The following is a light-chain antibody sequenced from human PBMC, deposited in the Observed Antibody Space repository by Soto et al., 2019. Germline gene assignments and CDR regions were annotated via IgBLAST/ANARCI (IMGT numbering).Light chain of an antibody. J-gene: IGKJ4*01. CDR1: QGISSY. CDR2: AAS. V-gene: IGKV1-9*01. CDR3: QQLNSYPLT. Sequence: IKFTQSPSSLSASVGDRVTITCRASQGISSYLAWYQQKPGKAPKLLIYAASTLQSGVPSRFSGSGSGTDFTLTISSLQPEDFATYYCQQLNSYPLTFGGGTKVDNK.